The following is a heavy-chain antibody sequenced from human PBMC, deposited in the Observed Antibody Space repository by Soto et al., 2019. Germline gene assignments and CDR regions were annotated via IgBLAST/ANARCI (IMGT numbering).Heavy chain of an antibody. V-gene: IGHV3-23*01. CDR1: GFTFSSCV. J-gene: IGHJ3*02. CDR3: TARPTARRTGPSVFDI. CDR2: ISGSGGNT. Sequence: GGSLRLSCDASGFTFSSCVMSWVRQAPGKGLEWVSAISGSGGNTYFADSVKGRFTISRDNSKNTLYLQMNSLRVDDTALYYCTARPTARRTGPSVFDIWGQGTMVTV. D-gene: IGHD1-26*01.